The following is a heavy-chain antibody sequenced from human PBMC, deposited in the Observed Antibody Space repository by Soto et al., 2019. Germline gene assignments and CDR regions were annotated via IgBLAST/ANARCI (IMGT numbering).Heavy chain of an antibody. J-gene: IGHJ2*01. D-gene: IGHD2-15*01. CDR3: ARVQEDIVAVVGATRPNWYFDL. CDR1: GGSVSSGDYY. CDR2: IYDSGST. Sequence: QVRLQESGPGLVKPSQTLSLTCTVSGGSVSSGDYYWSWIRQPPGKGLEWIGYIYDSGSTFYNPSLKSRVSISIDTSKNQFSLKLSSVTAADTAVYFCARVQEDIVAVVGATRPNWYFDLWGRGTLVTVSS. V-gene: IGHV4-30-4*01.